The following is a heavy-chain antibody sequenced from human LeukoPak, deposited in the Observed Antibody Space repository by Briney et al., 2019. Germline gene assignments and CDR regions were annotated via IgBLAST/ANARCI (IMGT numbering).Heavy chain of an antibody. CDR1: GFTFSSYA. V-gene: IGHV3-30-3*01. Sequence: GGSLRLSCAASGFTFSSYAMSWVRQAPGKGLEWVAIISYDGSNKYYADSVKGRFTISRDNSKNTLYLQMNSLRAEDTAVYYCARARGYSYGYYYYGMDVWGQGTTVTVSS. CDR2: ISYDGSNK. CDR3: ARARGYSYGYYYYGMDV. J-gene: IGHJ6*02. D-gene: IGHD5-18*01.